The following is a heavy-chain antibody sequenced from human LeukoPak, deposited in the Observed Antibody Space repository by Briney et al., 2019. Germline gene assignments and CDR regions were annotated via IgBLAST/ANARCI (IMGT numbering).Heavy chain of an antibody. CDR1: GASISSYY. J-gene: IGHJ4*02. Sequence: SETLSLTCTVSGASISSYYWSWIRQPAGRGLEWIGRIYSSGSTNYNPSLKSRVTMSVDTSKNQFSLKLSSVTAADTAVYYCARLFYDSSGYYYLSGLYYFDYWGQGTLVTVSS. CDR2: IYSSGST. V-gene: IGHV4-4*07. CDR3: ARLFYDSSGYYYLSGLYYFDY. D-gene: IGHD3-22*01.